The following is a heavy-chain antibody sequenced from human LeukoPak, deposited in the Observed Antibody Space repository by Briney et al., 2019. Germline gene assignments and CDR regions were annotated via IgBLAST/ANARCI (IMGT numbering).Heavy chain of an antibody. V-gene: IGHV3-48*03. Sequence: PGRSLRLSCAASGFTFSNYEMNWVRQAPGKGLEWVSYISSSGSNIYYADSVRGRFTISRDNAKNSLYLQMNSLRAEDTAVYYCARDPGSGLLFDYWGQGVLVAVSS. CDR2: ISSSGSNI. CDR3: ARDPGSGLLFDY. J-gene: IGHJ4*02. D-gene: IGHD3-10*01. CDR1: GFTFSNYE.